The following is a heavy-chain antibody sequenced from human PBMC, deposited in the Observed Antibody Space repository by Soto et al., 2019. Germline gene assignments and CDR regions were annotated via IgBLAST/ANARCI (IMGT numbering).Heavy chain of an antibody. D-gene: IGHD5-18*01. CDR2: ISYDGGKK. CDR1: GFNFSSYA. CDR3: ARGPGSTAFDP. J-gene: IGHJ5*02. Sequence: PGGSLRLSCAASGFNFSSYAMHWVRQAPGKGLEWVAVISYDGGKKYYADSVRGRFTISRDNSKNTLYVVMNSLIAADTAMYYCARGPGSTAFDPWGQGTLVTVSS. V-gene: IGHV3-30*04.